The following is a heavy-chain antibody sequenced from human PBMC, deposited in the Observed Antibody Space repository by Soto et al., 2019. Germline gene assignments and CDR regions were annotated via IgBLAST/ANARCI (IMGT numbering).Heavy chain of an antibody. V-gene: IGHV4-30-4*01. CDR2: IYYTGST. D-gene: IGHD4-17*01. J-gene: IGHJ4*02. CDR3: GGGMTTVTPFDY. CDR1: GDSISSGDYY. Sequence: QVQLQESGPGLVKPSQTLSLTCTVSGDSISSGDYYWSWIRQPPGKGLEWIGYIYYTGSTYYNPSLTSRVTISVDTSNNQSSLKLNSVTAADTAVYYCGGGMTTVTPFDYWGQGTLVTVSS.